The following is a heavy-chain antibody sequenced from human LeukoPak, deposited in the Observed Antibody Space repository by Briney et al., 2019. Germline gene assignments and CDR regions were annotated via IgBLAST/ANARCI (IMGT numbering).Heavy chain of an antibody. CDR3: ARDQGGRYYYDSSGASDY. V-gene: IGHV3-21*01. Sequence: GGSLRLSCAASGFTFSSYSMNWVRQAPGKGLEWVSSISSSSSYIYYADSVKGRFTISRDSAKNSLYLQMNSLRAEDTAVYYCARDQGGRYYYDSSGASDYWGQGTLVTVSS. CDR2: ISSSSSYI. CDR1: GFTFSSYS. D-gene: IGHD3-22*01. J-gene: IGHJ4*02.